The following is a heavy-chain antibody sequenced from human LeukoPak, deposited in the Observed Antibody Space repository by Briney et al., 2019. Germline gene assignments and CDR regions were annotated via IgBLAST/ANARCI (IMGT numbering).Heavy chain of an antibody. D-gene: IGHD2-21*02. V-gene: IGHV1-2*02. J-gene: IGHJ4*02. CDR1: GYTLTGYY. Sequence: GASVKVSCKASGYTLTGYYMHWVRQAPGQGLEWMGWINPNSGGTNYAQKFQGRVTMTRDTSISTAYMELSRLRSDDTAVYYCAVIPRGIVVVTAIHFDYWGQGTLVTVSS. CDR2: INPNSGGT. CDR3: AVIPRGIVVVTAIHFDY.